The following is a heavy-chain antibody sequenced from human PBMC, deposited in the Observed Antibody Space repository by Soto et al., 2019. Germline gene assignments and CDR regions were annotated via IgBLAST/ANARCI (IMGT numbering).Heavy chain of an antibody. CDR3: ARHGNGDDY. CDR2: IRSYNNST. J-gene: IGHJ4*02. CDR1: GYTLTSYG. Sequence: QVPLVQSGAEVKKPGASVKVSCKASGYTLTSYGVNWVRQAPGQGLEWMGWIRSYNNSTNYAQKLQGRVTMTTDTSTNTAYMELRSLRSDDTAVYYCARHGNGDDYWGQGTLVTVSS. D-gene: IGHD2-8*01. V-gene: IGHV1-18*01.